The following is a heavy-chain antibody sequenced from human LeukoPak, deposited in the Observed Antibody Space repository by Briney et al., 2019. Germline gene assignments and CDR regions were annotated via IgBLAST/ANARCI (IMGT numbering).Heavy chain of an antibody. CDR3: ARAQLWGSGFDY. V-gene: IGHV1-8*01. D-gene: IGHD3-10*01. J-gene: IGHJ4*02. Sequence: ASVKVSCKASGYTFTSYDINWVRQSAGHGREWMGWMNPNSGNTGYAQKFQGRVTMTRNTSISTAYMELSSLRSEDTAVYYCARAQLWGSGFDYWGQGTLVTVSS. CDR2: MNPNSGNT. CDR1: GYTFTSYD.